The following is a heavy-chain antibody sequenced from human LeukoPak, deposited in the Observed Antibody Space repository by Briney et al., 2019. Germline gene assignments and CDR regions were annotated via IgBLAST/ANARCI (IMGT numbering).Heavy chain of an antibody. V-gene: IGHV1-69*13. CDR1: GGTFSSYA. J-gene: IGHJ6*03. D-gene: IGHD3-10*01. CDR2: IIPIFGTA. CDR3: ARSMVRGVILSYYMDV. Sequence: ASVKVSCKASGGTFSSYAISWVRQAPGQGLEWMGGIIPIFGTANYAQKFQGRVTITADESTSTAYMELSSLRSEDTAVYYCARSMVRGVILSYYMDVWGKGTTVTISS.